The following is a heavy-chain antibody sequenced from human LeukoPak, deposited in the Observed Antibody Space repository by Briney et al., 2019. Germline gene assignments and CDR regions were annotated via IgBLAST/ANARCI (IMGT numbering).Heavy chain of an antibody. J-gene: IGHJ5*02. D-gene: IGHD6-13*01. Sequence: SETLSLTCTVSGGSISSYYWSWIWKPPGTGQELNGYIHYRGSTNSNPSLKRRVPISVETSKSQFSLKLSFGTVPATAVSFCARNFSSSWGFDPWGQGTLVTVSS. CDR1: GGSISSYY. V-gene: IGHV4-59*01. CDR2: IHYRGST. CDR3: ARNFSSSWGFDP.